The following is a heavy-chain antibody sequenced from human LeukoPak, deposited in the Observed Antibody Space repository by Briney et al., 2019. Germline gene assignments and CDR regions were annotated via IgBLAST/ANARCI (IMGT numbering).Heavy chain of an antibody. CDR3: AKDLSWGATDY. J-gene: IGHJ4*02. Sequence: GGSLRLSCAASGFVFSNNWMYWVRQAPGGGLVWVSRINSDGSSIAYADSVKGRFTISRDNAKNTLFLQMNSLTVEDTAMYYCAKDLSWGATDYWGQGTLVTVSS. CDR1: GFVFSNNW. V-gene: IGHV3-74*01. D-gene: IGHD6-13*01. CDR2: INSDGSSI.